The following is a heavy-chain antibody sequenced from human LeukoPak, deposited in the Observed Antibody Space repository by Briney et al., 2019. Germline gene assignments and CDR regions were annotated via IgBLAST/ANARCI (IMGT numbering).Heavy chain of an antibody. Sequence: GGSLRLSCVGSGFTFSNYATTWVRQAPGKGLEWVSGISSSGGTTYYADSVKGRFAISRDNSKNTLYLQINSLRAEDTAVYYCAKGGKRYYYDSSGYPFDYWGQGTLVTVSS. J-gene: IGHJ4*02. CDR2: ISSSGGTT. CDR1: GFTFSNYA. D-gene: IGHD3-22*01. CDR3: AKGGKRYYYDSSGYPFDY. V-gene: IGHV3-23*01.